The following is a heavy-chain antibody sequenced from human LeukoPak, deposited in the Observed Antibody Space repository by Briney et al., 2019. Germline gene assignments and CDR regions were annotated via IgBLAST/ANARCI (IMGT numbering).Heavy chain of an antibody. CDR1: GGSINY. CDR2: IYYSGST. V-gene: IGHV4-39*01. D-gene: IGHD3-22*01. J-gene: IGHJ5*02. Sequence: PSETLSLTCTVSGGSINYGGWIRQPPGKGLEWIGSIYYSGSTYYNPSLKSRVTISVGTSKNQFSLKLSSVTAADTAVYYCARQTNYYDSSGYYRNWFDPWGQGTLVTVSS. CDR3: ARQTNYYDSSGYYRNWFDP.